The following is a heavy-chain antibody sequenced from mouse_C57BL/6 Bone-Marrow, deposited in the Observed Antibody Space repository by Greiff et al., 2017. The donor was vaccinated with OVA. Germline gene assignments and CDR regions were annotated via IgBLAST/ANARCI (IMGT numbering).Heavy chain of an antibody. Sequence: QVQLQQPGAELVKPGASVKLSCKASGYTFTSYWMQWVKQRPGKGLEWIGEIDPSDSYTNYNQKFKGKATLTVETSSSTAYMQLSSLTSEDSAVYYCARQRDYWGQGTTLTVSS. CDR2: IDPSDSYT. J-gene: IGHJ2*01. V-gene: IGHV1-50*01. CDR3: ARQRDY. CDR1: GYTFTSYW.